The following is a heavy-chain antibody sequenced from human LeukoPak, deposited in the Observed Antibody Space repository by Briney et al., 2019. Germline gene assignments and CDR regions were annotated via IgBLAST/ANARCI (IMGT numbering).Heavy chain of an antibody. CDR3: ARDGIGPARVSQLPRVRFDY. J-gene: IGHJ4*02. V-gene: IGHV1-18*01. Sequence: ASVKVSCKASGYTFTSYGISWVRQAPGQGLEWMGWISAYNGNTNYAQKLQGRVTMTTDTSTSTAYMELRSLRSDDTAVYYCARDGIGPARVSQLPRVRFDYWGQGTLVTVSS. CDR2: ISAYNGNT. D-gene: IGHD2-2*01. CDR1: GYTFTSYG.